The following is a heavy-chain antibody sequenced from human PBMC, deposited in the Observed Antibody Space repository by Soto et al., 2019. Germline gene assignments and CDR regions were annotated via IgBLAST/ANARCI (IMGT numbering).Heavy chain of an antibody. V-gene: IGHV1-8*01. D-gene: IGHD6-19*01. J-gene: IGHJ5*02. CDR3: ARARAGAVAGNWFDP. Sequence: QVQLVQSGAEVKKPGASVKVSCKASGYTFTSYDINWVRQATGQGLEWMGWMNPNSGNTGYAQKFQGRVTMTRNTSXXIAYRGPSSLRSEHTAVYYCARARAGAVAGNWFDPWGQGTLVTVSS. CDR2: MNPNSGNT. CDR1: GYTFTSYD.